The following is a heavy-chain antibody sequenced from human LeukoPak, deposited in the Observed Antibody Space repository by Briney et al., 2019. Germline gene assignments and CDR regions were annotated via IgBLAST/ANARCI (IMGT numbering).Heavy chain of an antibody. J-gene: IGHJ6*03. CDR2: MYTSGST. CDR3: AREGFYDVYYMDV. D-gene: IGHD2/OR15-2a*01. Sequence: SETLSLTCTVSGGSISSYYWSWIRQPAGKGLEWIGRMYTSGSTYYNPSLKSRVAMSLDTSKNLFSLKLSSVTAADTAVYYCAREGFYDVYYMDVWGKGTTITVSS. CDR1: GGSISSYY. V-gene: IGHV4-4*07.